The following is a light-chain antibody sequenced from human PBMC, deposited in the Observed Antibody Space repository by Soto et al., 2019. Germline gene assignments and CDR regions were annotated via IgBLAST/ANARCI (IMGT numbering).Light chain of an antibody. Sequence: ETVLTQSPGTLSFSPGEKATLSCRAIRSVVSNFLAWFQQKPGQAPRLLIYGASNRATGIPDRFSGSGSGTDFTLTISRLEPEDFAVYYCQQYGTSPRTFGQGTKVDIK. CDR3: QQYGTSPRT. CDR2: GAS. J-gene: IGKJ1*01. CDR1: RSVVSNF. V-gene: IGKV3-20*01.